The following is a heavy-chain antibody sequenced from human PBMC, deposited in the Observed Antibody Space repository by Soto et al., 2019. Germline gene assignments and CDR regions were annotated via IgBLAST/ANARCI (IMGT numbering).Heavy chain of an antibody. CDR2: INPNSGGT. V-gene: IGHV1-2*04. Sequence: ASVKVSCKASGYTFTGYYMHWVRQAPGQGLEWMGRINPNSGGTNYAQKFQGWVTMTRDTSISTAYMELSRLRSDDTAVYYCARARLTVVVLANYYYGMDVWGQGTTVTVSS. CDR3: ARARLTVVVLANYYYGMDV. J-gene: IGHJ6*02. D-gene: IGHD2-2*01. CDR1: GYTFTGYY.